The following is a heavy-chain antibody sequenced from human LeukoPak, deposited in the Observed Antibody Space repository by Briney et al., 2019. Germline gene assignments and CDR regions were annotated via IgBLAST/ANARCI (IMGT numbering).Heavy chain of an antibody. CDR3: AREYDSSGYPSYGMDV. Sequence: GGSLRLSCAASGFTFSSYGMHWVRQAPGKGLEWVAVIWYDGSNKYYADSVKGRFTISRDNSKNTLYLQMNSLRAEDTAVYYCAREYDSSGYPSYGMDVWGQGTTVTVSS. CDR2: IWYDGSNK. J-gene: IGHJ6*02. D-gene: IGHD3-22*01. V-gene: IGHV3-33*08. CDR1: GFTFSSYG.